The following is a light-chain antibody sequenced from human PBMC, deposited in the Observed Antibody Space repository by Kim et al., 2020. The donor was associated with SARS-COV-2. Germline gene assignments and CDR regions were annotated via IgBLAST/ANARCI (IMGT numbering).Light chain of an antibody. CDR2: TDN. CDR1: SCNIGSNY. V-gene: IGLV1-47*01. J-gene: IGLJ3*02. CDR3: GSWDDSLNAPV. Sequence: QSVLTQAPSASGTPGQRVTISCSGSSCNIGSNYVYWYQQLPGTAPKVLIHTDNRRPSGGPDQCSGSKSVTSASLAISGLRSEDEADYYCGSWDDSLNAPVFGGGTKLTVL.